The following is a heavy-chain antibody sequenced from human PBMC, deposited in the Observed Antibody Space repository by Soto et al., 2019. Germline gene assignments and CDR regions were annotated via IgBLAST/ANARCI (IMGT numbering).Heavy chain of an antibody. Sequence: PGESLKISCKGSGYSFTSYWIGWVRQMPGKGLEWMGIIYPGDSDTRYSPSFQGQVTISADKSISTAYLQWSSLKASDTAMYYCARLGYSNPSVYYYGMDVWGQGTTVTVSS. D-gene: IGHD4-4*01. J-gene: IGHJ6*02. CDR1: GYSFTSYW. CDR3: ARLGYSNPSVYYYGMDV. V-gene: IGHV5-51*01. CDR2: IYPGDSDT.